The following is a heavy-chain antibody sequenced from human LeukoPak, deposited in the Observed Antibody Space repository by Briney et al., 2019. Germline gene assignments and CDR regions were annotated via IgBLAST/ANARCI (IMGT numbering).Heavy chain of an antibody. CDR1: GGSISSSSYY. CDR3: ARSPLVGATTRTTFFDY. D-gene: IGHD1-26*01. CDR2: IYYSGST. V-gene: IGHV4-39*07. J-gene: IGHJ4*02. Sequence: SETLSLTCTVSGGSISSSSYYWGWIRQPPGKGLEWIGSIYYSGSTYYNPSLKSRVTISVDTSKNQFSLKLSSVTAADTAVYYCARSPLVGATTRTTFFDYWGQGTLVTVSS.